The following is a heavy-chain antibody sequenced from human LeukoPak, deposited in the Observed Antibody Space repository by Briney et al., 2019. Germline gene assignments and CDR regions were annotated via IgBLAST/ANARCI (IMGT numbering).Heavy chain of an antibody. V-gene: IGHV5-51*01. D-gene: IGHD6-13*01. CDR3: ARSYGYSSSWYDY. CDR2: IYPADSDT. CDR1: GYSFTSYW. Sequence: GESLQISCKSSGYSFTSYWIGWVRQMPGKGLEWMGIIYPADSDTRYSPSFQGQVTISADKSITTAYLQWSSLKASDTAMYFCARSYGYSSSWYDYWGQGTLVTVSS. J-gene: IGHJ4*02.